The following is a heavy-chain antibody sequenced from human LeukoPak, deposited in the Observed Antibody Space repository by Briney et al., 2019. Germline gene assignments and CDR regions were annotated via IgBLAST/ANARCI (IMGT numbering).Heavy chain of an antibody. V-gene: IGHV4-59*01. CDR2: IYYSGTT. D-gene: IGHD1-1*01. CDR3: AGRSGLPHLQY. Sequence: SETLSLTCTVSGGSISSCCWSWVRQPPGKGLEWIGYIYYSGTTNYNPSLKSRVTISVDTSKNQFSLKLTSVTAADTAVYYCAGRSGLPHLQYWGQGTLVTVSS. J-gene: IGHJ4*02. CDR1: GGSISSCC.